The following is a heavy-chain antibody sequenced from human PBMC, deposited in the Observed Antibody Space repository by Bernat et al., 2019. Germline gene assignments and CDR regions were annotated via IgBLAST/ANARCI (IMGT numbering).Heavy chain of an antibody. D-gene: IGHD1-1*01. CDR3: ARLERGVTSDY. V-gene: IGHV5-51*01. CDR2: IYPGDSDT. CDR1: GYNFTNYW. J-gene: IGHJ4*02. Sequence: EVQLEQSGAEVKKPGESLKISCKGSGYNFTNYWIGWVRQMPGKGLEWMGIIYPGDSDTRYNPSLQVHVTISVDNSISTAYLQWRSLKASDTAMYYCARLERGVTSDYWGQGTLATV.